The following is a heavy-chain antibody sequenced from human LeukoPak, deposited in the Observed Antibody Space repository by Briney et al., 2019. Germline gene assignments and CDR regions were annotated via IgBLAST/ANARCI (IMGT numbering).Heavy chain of an antibody. CDR2: IYYSGST. Sequence: SEPLSLTCTVSGGSISSSSYYWGWIRQPPGKGLEWIGTIYYSGSTYCNPSLKSRITISVDTSKNQFSLKLSSVTAADTAVYYCARGDCSGGSCYLFDHWGQGALVT. J-gene: IGHJ4*02. D-gene: IGHD2-15*01. V-gene: IGHV4-39*01. CDR3: ARGDCSGGSCYLFDH. CDR1: GGSISSSSYY.